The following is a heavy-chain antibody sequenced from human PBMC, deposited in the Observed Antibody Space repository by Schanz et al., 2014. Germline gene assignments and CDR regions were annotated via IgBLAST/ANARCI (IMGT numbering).Heavy chain of an antibody. CDR3: ARQFYDILTGYWFPYYFDY. D-gene: IGHD3-9*01. CDR2: IYYSGST. V-gene: IGHV4-39*01. J-gene: IGHJ4*02. CDR1: GGSISSSNYY. Sequence: QLQLQESGPGLVKPSETLSLTCTVSGGSISSSNYYWGWIRQPPGKGLEWIESIYYSGSTYYNPSSKSRVTTPVDTSKNQFPLKLSSVTAADTAVYYCARQFYDILTGYWFPYYFDYWGQGTLVTVSS.